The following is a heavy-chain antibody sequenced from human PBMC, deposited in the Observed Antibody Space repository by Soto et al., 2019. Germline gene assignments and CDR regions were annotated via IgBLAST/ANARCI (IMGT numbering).Heavy chain of an antibody. CDR3: ARGGNPIDY. CDR1: GYTFTNFG. V-gene: IGHV1-18*01. Sequence: QVHLVQSGAEVKKPGAAVKVSWTASGYTFTNFGISWVRQAPGQVLDWMGWISADNGNTNYAQKFKGRVPMNTDTSTSTAYMELRSLRSDDPPVYYCARGGNPIDYWGQRTLVTVSS. D-gene: IGHD3-16*01. CDR2: ISADNGNT. J-gene: IGHJ4*02.